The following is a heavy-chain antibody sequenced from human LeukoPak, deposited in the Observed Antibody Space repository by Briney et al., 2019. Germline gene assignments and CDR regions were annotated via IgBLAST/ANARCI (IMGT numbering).Heavy chain of an antibody. J-gene: IGHJ4*02. D-gene: IGHD3-22*01. CDR2: ISSSGRSI. V-gene: IGHV3-48*03. CDR1: GFTFGSYE. Sequence: GGSLRLSCAGSGFTFGSYEMNWVRQAPGKGLEWVSYISSSGRSIYYADSVKGRFTITRDNAGNSLFLQMNSLRAEDTAVYYCARSLPDSSGYYYDYWGQGTLVTVSS. CDR3: ARSLPDSSGYYYDY.